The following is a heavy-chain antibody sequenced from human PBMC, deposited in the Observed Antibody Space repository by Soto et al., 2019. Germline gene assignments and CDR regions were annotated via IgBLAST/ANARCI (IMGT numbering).Heavy chain of an antibody. CDR3: ARVRRRVGYCSGGSCFNYGMDV. V-gene: IGHV3-23*01. CDR2: IWGDGGST. D-gene: IGHD2-15*01. Sequence: GGSLRLSCAASGFTFSSYAMSWVRQAPGKGLEWVSAIWGDGGSTYYADSVKGRFTISRDNSKNTLYLQMNSLRAEDTAVYYCARVRRRVGYCSGGSCFNYGMDVWGQGTTVTVSS. CDR1: GFTFSSYA. J-gene: IGHJ6*02.